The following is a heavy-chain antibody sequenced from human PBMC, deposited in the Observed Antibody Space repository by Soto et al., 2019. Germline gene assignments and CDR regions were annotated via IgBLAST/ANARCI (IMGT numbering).Heavy chain of an antibody. J-gene: IGHJ4*02. CDR1: GFTFSSYG. CDR2: ISYDGSNK. V-gene: IGHV3-30*18. D-gene: IGHD3-10*01. Sequence: QVQLVESGGGVVQPGRSLRLSCAASGFTFSSYGMHWVRQAPGKGLEWVAVISYDGSNKYYADSVKGRFTISRDNSKNXLYLQMNSLRAEDTAVYYCAKEAGGLWFGELFFDYWGQGTLVTVSS. CDR3: AKEAGGLWFGELFFDY.